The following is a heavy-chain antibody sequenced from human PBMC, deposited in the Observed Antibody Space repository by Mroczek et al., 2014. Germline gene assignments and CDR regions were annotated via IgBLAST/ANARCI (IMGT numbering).Heavy chain of an antibody. Sequence: QVTXKESGPGLVKPSQTLSLTCTVSVAPSAVVVTTGVGSGSPQGRDWSGLGXFITWEHQLXPSLKSRVTISVDTSKNQFSLKLSSVTAADTAVYYCARIKGYKPKPDAFDIWGQGTMVTVSS. CDR3: ARIKGYKPKPDAFDI. CDR1: VAPSAVVVTT. J-gene: IGHJ3*02. CDR2: FITWEH. D-gene: IGHD5-18*01. V-gene: IGHV4-61*01.